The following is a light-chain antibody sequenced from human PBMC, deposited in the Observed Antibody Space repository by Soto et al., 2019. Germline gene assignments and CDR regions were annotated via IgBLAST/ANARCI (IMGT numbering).Light chain of an antibody. CDR2: EVT. CDR1: STDIGNSNY. CDR3: NSYTFTSALV. Sequence: QPASVSGSPGQSITISCSGTSTDIGNSNYVSWYQQHPGKTPKLIIYEVTKRPSGTSTRFSGSKSGFAAYLSISGLQPEDEADYYCNSYTFTSALVFGTGTKLTVL. J-gene: IGLJ1*01. V-gene: IGLV2-14*01.